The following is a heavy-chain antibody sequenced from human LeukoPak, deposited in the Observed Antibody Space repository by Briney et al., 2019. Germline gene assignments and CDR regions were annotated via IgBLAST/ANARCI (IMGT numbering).Heavy chain of an antibody. CDR1: GGSISSSGYY. V-gene: IGHV4-39*01. J-gene: IGHJ1*01. Sequence: PSETLSLTCTVSGGSISSSGYYWGWTRQPPEKGLEWIGSIYGPGSTYYNPSLKSRVTMSVDMSKNQFSLKLSSVTAADTAVYYCARHPTVTTFYVHQWGQGTLVTVSS. CDR3: ARHPTVTTFYVHQ. D-gene: IGHD4-17*01. CDR2: IYGPGST.